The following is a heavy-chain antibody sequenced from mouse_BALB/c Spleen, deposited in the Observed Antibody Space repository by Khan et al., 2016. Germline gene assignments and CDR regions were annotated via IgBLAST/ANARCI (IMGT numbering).Heavy chain of an antibody. D-gene: IGHD1-1*01. J-gene: IGHJ2*01. Sequence: QVQLQQSGAELARPGASVKMSCKASGYSFTSYTMHWVKQRPGQGLEWLGFINPSSSYTNYNQNFKDKATLTADKSSSTAYMQLSSLTSEDSAGYFCARYSTTVVAPLDYWGQGTALTVSS. V-gene: IGHV1-4*01. CDR2: INPSSSYT. CDR3: ARYSTTVVAPLDY. CDR1: GYSFTSYT.